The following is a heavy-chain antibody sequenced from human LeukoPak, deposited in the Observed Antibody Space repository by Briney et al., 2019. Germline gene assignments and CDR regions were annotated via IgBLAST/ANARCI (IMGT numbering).Heavy chain of an antibody. V-gene: IGHV3-23*01. J-gene: IGHJ4*02. Sequence: GGSLRLSCAASGFTFSSYAMSWVRQAPGKGLEWVSTMTGSGGSTYYADSVRGRFTISRDNSKNTLYLQMNSLRAEDTAVYYCAKGRSSWSAFDYWGQGTLVTVSS. CDR2: MTGSGGST. D-gene: IGHD6-13*01. CDR1: GFTFSSYA. CDR3: AKGRSSWSAFDY.